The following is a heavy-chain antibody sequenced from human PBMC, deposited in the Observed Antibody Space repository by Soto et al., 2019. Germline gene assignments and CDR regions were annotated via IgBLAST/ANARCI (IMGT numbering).Heavy chain of an antibody. V-gene: IGHV3-30*18. CDR2: ISYDGSNK. J-gene: IGHJ6*02. CDR1: GFTFGSYG. D-gene: IGHD3-10*01. Sequence: QVQLVESGGGVVQPGRSLRLSCAASGFTFGSYGMHWVRQAPGKGLEWVAVISYDGSNKYYADSVKGRFTISRDNSKNTLYLQMNSLRAEDTAVYYCAKEYGSGSYLLYYYYYGMDVWGQGTTVTVSS. CDR3: AKEYGSGSYLLYYYYYGMDV.